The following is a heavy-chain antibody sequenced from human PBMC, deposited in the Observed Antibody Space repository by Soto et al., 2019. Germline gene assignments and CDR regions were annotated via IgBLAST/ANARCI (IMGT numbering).Heavy chain of an antibody. J-gene: IGHJ4*02. D-gene: IGHD3-16*01. Sequence: EVQLLDSGGGLVQPGGSLRLSCAPSGFTFSNYAMTWVRQGPGKGLEWVSGISGRGGRSYYADSVKGRFTISRDNSKSTLYLQMNSLRAEDTAVYYCAKAYFVWSSEQPYYFDYWGQGTLVTVSS. CDR3: AKAYFVWSSEQPYYFDY. V-gene: IGHV3-23*01. CDR2: ISGRGGRS. CDR1: GFTFSNYA.